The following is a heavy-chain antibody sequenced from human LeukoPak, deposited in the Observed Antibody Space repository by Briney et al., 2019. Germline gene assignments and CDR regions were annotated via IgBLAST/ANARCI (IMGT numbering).Heavy chain of an antibody. CDR2: IKQDGSET. D-gene: IGHD3-10*01. CDR3: AKDPRGSEYSHFDS. Sequence: PGGSLRLSCAGFGFTFSSYYMSWVRQAPGKGLEWVANIKQDGSETHYVDSVKGRFTISRDNAKTSLYLQMNSLRAEDTAVYYCAKDPRGSEYSHFDSWGQGTLVTVSS. J-gene: IGHJ4*02. CDR1: GFTFSSYY. V-gene: IGHV3-7*01.